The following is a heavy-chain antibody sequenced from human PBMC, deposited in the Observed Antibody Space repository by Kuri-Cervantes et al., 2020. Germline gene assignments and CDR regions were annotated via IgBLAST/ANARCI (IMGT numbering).Heavy chain of an antibody. J-gene: IGHJ4*02. Sequence: GSLRLSCTVSGGSIYSYYWSWIRQPPGKGLEWIGYIYNNGRTDYSPSLKSRVTISVDTSKNQFSLKLNSVTAADTAVYYCARYHFWSAFHDYWGQGTLVTVSS. CDR2: IYNNGRT. CDR1: GGSIYSYY. D-gene: IGHD3-3*01. V-gene: IGHV4-59*01. CDR3: ARYHFWSAFHDY.